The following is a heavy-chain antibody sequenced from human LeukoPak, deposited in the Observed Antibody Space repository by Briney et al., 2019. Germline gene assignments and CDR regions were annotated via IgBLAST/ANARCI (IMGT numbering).Heavy chain of an antibody. CDR1: GGSISSSNYY. J-gene: IGHJ6*02. CDR3: ASVSVTPHYYYGMDV. CDR2: IFYSGST. V-gene: IGHV4-39*07. D-gene: IGHD5-18*01. Sequence: KPSETLSLTCSVSGGSISSSNYYWGWIRQPPGKGLEWIGTIFYSGSTYYNPSLKSRVTISVDTSKNQFSLKLSSVTAADTAVYYCASVSVTPHYYYGMDVWGQGTTVTVSS.